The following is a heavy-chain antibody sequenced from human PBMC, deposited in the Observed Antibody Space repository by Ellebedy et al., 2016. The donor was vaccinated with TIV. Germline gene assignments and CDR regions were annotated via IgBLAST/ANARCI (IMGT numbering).Heavy chain of an antibody. D-gene: IGHD6-13*01. J-gene: IGHJ4*02. CDR3: AKDMDPSSIAAGVDY. V-gene: IGHV3-43*01. CDR1: GFTFDDYT. CDR2: ISWDGGST. Sequence: GGSLRLXXAASGFTFDDYTMHLVRQAPGKGLEWVSLISWDGGSTYYADSVKGRFTISRDNSKNSLYLQMNSLRTEDTALYYCAKDMDPSSIAAGVDYWGQGTLVTVSS.